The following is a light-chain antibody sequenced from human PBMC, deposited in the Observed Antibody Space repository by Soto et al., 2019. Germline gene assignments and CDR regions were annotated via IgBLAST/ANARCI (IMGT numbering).Light chain of an antibody. CDR3: QQYDNSAT. CDR1: RSVSASY. J-gene: IGKJ2*01. V-gene: IGKV3-20*01. Sequence: ETVLTQSPGTLSLSPGKRATLSCRASRSVSASYLAWYQQKPGQAPRLLIYGASSRATGFPDRFSGSGSGTDFTLTISRLEPEDSAVYYCQQYDNSATFGQGTKLEI. CDR2: GAS.